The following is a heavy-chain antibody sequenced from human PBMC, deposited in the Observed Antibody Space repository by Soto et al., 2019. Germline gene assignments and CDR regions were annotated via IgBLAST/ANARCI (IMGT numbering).Heavy chain of an antibody. CDR1: DDSVGSRTSY. J-gene: IGHJ4*02. V-gene: IGHV4-61*01. CDR2: VPNRGTT. D-gene: IGHD1-7*01. CDR3: AMAGNYRYFDS. Sequence: PSETLSLTCTVSDDSVGSRTSYWSWIRQPPGERLQWIRYVPNRGTTNDNTSLQPRVTRSLDTSNNRFSLKLASVSPADTAVYYCAMAGNYRYFDSWGQGVLVTVSS.